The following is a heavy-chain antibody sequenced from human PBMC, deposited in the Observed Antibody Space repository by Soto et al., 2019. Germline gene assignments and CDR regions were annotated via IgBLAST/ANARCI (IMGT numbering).Heavy chain of an antibody. J-gene: IGHJ6*02. Sequence: EVQLLVSGGGLIQPGGSLRLSCAASRFTFTNYAMTWVRQPPGQGLEWVSGITGSGTRSDHEDSVKGRFAISRDNSKNTVYLQMDSLSVEDTAVYYCVKAAYCSSANCYLPADVWGQGTTVTVSS. CDR3: VKAAYCSSANCYLPADV. CDR1: RFTFTNYA. V-gene: IGHV3-23*01. D-gene: IGHD2-2*01. CDR2: ITGSGTRS.